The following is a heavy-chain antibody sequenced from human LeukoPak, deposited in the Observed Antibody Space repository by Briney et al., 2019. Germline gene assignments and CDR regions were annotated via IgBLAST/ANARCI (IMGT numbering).Heavy chain of an antibody. J-gene: IGHJ5*02. Sequence: EASVKVSCKASGYTFTGYYIHWVRQAPGQGLEWMGWINPKSGGANYAQKFQGRVTMTRDTSISTAYMELSRLRSVDTAVYYCARKDFCSSGNCFDPWGQGTLVTVSS. CDR3: ARKDFCSSGNCFDP. CDR2: INPKSGGA. D-gene: IGHD6-13*01. V-gene: IGHV1-2*02. CDR1: GYTFTGYY.